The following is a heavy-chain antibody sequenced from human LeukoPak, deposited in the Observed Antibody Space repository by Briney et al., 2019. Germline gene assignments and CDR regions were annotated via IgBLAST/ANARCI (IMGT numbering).Heavy chain of an antibody. Sequence: SVMVSCKASGGIFSSYAISWVRQAPGQWLEWMGRIIPIFGTANYAQKFQGRVTITADESTSTAYMELSSLRSEDTAVYYCVRDQRIGDSSSCYRWFDPWGQGTLVTVSS. D-gene: IGHD6-13*01. CDR3: VRDQRIGDSSSCYRWFDP. V-gene: IGHV1-69*13. CDR1: GGIFSSYA. CDR2: IIPIFGTA. J-gene: IGHJ5*02.